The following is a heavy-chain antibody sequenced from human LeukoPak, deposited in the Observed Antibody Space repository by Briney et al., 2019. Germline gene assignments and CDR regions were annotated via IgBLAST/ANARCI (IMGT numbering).Heavy chain of an antibody. D-gene: IGHD6-19*01. CDR1: GFTFSSYG. V-gene: IGHV3-30*18. CDR2: ISYDGSNK. J-gene: IGHJ4*02. Sequence: GGSLRLSCAASGFTFSSYGMHWVRQAPGKGLEWVAVISYDGSNKYYADSVKGRFTISRDNSKNTLYLQMNSLRAEDTAVYYCAKDGGSTDSGWDFDYWGQGTLVTVFS. CDR3: AKDGGSTDSGWDFDY.